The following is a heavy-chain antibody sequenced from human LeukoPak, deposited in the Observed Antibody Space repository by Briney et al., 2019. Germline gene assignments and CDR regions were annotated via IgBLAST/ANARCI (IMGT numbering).Heavy chain of an antibody. D-gene: IGHD1-26*01. V-gene: IGHV1-2*02. CDR1: GYSVTDYY. CDR3: ARADRLDGSPYLIGP. J-gene: IGHJ5*02. Sequence: ASVKVASKIYGYSVTDYYMHWVRQAPGQGLEWMGWINPNSGGTSTAQKFQGRITMTRDTSITTVYMEVSWLTSDDTAIYYCARADRLDGSPYLIGPWGQGTLVTVSS. CDR2: INPNSGGT.